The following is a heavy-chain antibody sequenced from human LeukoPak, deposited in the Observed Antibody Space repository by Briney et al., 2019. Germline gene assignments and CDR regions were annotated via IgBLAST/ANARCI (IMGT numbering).Heavy chain of an antibody. CDR1: GGSFSGYY. Sequence: SETLSLTCAVYGGSFSGYYWSWIRQPPGKGLEWIGEINHSGSTSYNPSLKSRVTISVDTSKNQFSLKLSSVTAADTAVYYCARGYTYYYDSSGLPFFDYWGQGTLVTVS. J-gene: IGHJ4*02. CDR3: ARGYTYYYDSSGLPFFDY. V-gene: IGHV4-34*01. CDR2: INHSGST. D-gene: IGHD3-22*01.